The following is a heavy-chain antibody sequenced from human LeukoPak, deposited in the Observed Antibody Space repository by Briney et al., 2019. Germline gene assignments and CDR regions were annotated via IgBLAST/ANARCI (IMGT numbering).Heavy chain of an antibody. CDR3: AKYGPQDSGSSHFDY. D-gene: IGHD1-26*01. CDR2: IRDSGSST. J-gene: IGHJ4*02. V-gene: IGHV3-23*01. CDR1: GFTFSSYA. Sequence: GGALRLSCAASGFTFSSYAMSWVRQAPGKGLEWVSAIRDSGSSTRYADSVKGRFTTSRDNSKNTLFLQMNSLRAEDTAIYYCAKYGPQDSGSSHFDYWGQGALVTVSS.